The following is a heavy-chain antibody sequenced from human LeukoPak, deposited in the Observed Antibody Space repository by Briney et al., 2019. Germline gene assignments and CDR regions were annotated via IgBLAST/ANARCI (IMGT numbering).Heavy chain of an antibody. CDR2: IIPILGIA. CDR3: ARQAAATMYYFDY. J-gene: IGHJ4*02. Sequence: ASVKVSCKASGYTFTSYYMHWVRQAPGQGLEWMGRIIPILGIANYAQKFQGRVTITADKSTSTAYMELSSLRSEDTAVYYCARQAAATMYYFDYWGQGTLVTVSS. D-gene: IGHD6-25*01. CDR1: GYTFTSYY. V-gene: IGHV1-69*02.